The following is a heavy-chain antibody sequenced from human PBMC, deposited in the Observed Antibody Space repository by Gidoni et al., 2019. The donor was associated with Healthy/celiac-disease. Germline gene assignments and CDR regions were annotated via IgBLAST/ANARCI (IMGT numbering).Heavy chain of an antibody. CDR2: IITIFGTA. J-gene: IGHJ4*02. Sequence: QVQLVQSGAEVKKPGSSVKVSCKASGRPFSSYARSGVRQAPGQGLEWMGGIITIFGTANYAQKFQSRVTITADESTSTAYMELSSLRSEDTAVYYCAASRADTAMDYYFDYWGQGTLVTVSS. V-gene: IGHV1-69*01. D-gene: IGHD5-18*01. CDR3: AASRADTAMDYYFDY. CDR1: GRPFSSYA.